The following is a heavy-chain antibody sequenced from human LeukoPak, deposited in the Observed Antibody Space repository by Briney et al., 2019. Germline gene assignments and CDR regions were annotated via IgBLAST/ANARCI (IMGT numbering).Heavy chain of an antibody. CDR2: ISYDGSNK. V-gene: IGHV3-30-3*01. CDR3: AREAFWNLDY. J-gene: IGHJ4*02. D-gene: IGHD3-3*01. CDR1: GFIVSSNY. Sequence: GGSLRLSCAASGFIVSSNYMSWVRQAPGKGLEWVAVISYDGSNKYYADSVKGRFTISRDNSKNTLYLQMNSLRAEDTAVYYCAREAFWNLDYWGQGTLVTVSS.